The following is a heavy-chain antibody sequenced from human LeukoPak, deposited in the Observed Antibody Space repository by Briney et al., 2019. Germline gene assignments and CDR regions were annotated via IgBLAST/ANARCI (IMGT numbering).Heavy chain of an antibody. CDR2: IFSNGSDT. J-gene: IGHJ4*02. Sequence: FLIICSMASGSIFSSNCNCCGRQKPPESVQGRGMIFSNGSDTYYSPSFEGQVTISVDTSINTAILQRSTLKASDTAMSYRARRPPYLGGWARFDNWGQGTMVTVSS. D-gene: IGHD6-19*01. CDR3: ARRPPYLGGWARFDN. CDR1: GSIFSSNC. V-gene: IGHV5-51*01.